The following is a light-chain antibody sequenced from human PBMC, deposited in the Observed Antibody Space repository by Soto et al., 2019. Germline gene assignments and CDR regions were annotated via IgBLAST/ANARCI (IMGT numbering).Light chain of an antibody. J-gene: IGKJ1*01. CDR3: QQYMSYS. CDR2: GAS. V-gene: IGKV3-20*01. Sequence: EIVLTQSPGTLSLSPGERATLSCRASHTISSSYLAWYQQKPGQSPRLLIDGASSRASGIPDRFSGSGSGTEFTLTISSLQPDDFATYYCQQYMSYSFGQGTKVDIK. CDR1: HTISSSY.